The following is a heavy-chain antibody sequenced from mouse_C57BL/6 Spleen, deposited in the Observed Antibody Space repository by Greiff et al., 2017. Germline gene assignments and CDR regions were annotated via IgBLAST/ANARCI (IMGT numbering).Heavy chain of an antibody. J-gene: IGHJ2*01. V-gene: IGHV14-3*01. CDR3: ARGASTTVVATGGFDY. CDR1: GFNIKNTY. Sequence: VHVKQSVAELVRPGASVKLSCTASGFNIKNTYMHWVKQRPEQGLEWIGRIDPANGNTKYAPKFQGKATITADTSSNTAYLQLSSLTSEDTAIYYCARGASTTVVATGGFDYWGQGTTLTVSS. CDR2: IDPANGNT. D-gene: IGHD1-1*01.